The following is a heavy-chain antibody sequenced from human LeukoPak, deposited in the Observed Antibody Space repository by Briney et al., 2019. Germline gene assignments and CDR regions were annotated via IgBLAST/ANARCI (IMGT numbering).Heavy chain of an antibody. V-gene: IGHV1-2*04. Sequence: ASVKVSCKASGYTFTSYYMHWVRQAPGQGLEWMGWINPNSGGTNYAQKFQGWVTMTRDTSISTAYMELSRLRSDDTAVYYCARDELGREDGYPTGEFDYWGQGTLVTVSS. CDR2: INPNSGGT. CDR3: ARDELGREDGYPTGEFDY. CDR1: GYTFTSYY. J-gene: IGHJ4*02. D-gene: IGHD5-24*01.